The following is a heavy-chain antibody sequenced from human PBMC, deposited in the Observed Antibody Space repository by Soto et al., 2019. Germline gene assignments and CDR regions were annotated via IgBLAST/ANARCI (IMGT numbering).Heavy chain of an antibody. J-gene: IGHJ3*02. CDR2: ISYDGSSK. D-gene: IGHD3-22*01. Sequence: QVQLVESGGGVVQPGRSLRLSCAASGFTFSTYGMHWVRQAPGKGLEWVALISYDGSSKYYADSVKGRFTISRDNSKKALYLQMESLRAEDTAVYYCAKVESYYHDSDDGFDIWGQGTMVTVLF. V-gene: IGHV3-30*18. CDR3: AKVESYYHDSDDGFDI. CDR1: GFTFSTYG.